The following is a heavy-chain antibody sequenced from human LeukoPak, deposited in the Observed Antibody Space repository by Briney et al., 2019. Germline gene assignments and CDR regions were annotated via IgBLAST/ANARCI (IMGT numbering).Heavy chain of an antibody. CDR2: INSGSTYT. V-gene: IGHV3-21*01. CDR1: GFTFSSYW. J-gene: IGHJ4*02. Sequence: GGSLRLSCAASGFTFSSYWMHWVRQAPGKGLEWVSSINSGSTYTYYTESVKGRFTVSRDNAKNSLFLQMNSLRAEDTAIYYCARSLTTLTYEGYWGQGTLVTVSS. CDR3: ARSLTTLTYEGY. D-gene: IGHD1-1*01.